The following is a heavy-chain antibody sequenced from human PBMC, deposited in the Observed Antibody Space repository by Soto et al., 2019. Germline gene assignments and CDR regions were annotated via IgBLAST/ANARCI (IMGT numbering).Heavy chain of an antibody. D-gene: IGHD1-7*01. CDR2: IYYSGST. Sequence: SETLSLTCTVSGGSISSGGYYWSWIRQHPGKGLEWIGYIYYSGSTYYNPSLKSRVTISVDTSKNQFSLKLSSVTAADTAVYYCARDSGYNRNYGNWFDPWGQGTLVTVS. J-gene: IGHJ5*02. V-gene: IGHV4-31*03. CDR1: GGSISSGGYY. CDR3: ARDSGYNRNYGNWFDP.